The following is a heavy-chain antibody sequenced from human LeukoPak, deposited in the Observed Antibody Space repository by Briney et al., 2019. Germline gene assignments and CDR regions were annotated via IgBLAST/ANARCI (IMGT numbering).Heavy chain of an antibody. D-gene: IGHD3-9*01. V-gene: IGHV3-30*02. CDR3: AKNLRYFDWLLAFDI. CDR1: GFTFSSYG. CDR2: IRYDGSNK. Sequence: PGGSLRLSCAASGFTFSSYGMHWVRQAPGKGLEWVAFIRYDGSNKYYADSVKGRFTISRDNSKNTLYLQMNSLRAEDTAVYYCAKNLRYFDWLLAFDIWGQGTMVTVSS. J-gene: IGHJ3*02.